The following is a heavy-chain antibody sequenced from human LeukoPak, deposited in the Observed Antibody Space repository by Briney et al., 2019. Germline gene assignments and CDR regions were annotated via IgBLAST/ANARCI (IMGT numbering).Heavy chain of an antibody. Sequence: GGSLRLSCAASGFTFSSFAIHWVRQAPGKGLEWVAGMTYDGSHKNYADSVKGRFTISRDNSKNTLYLQMNSLRAEDTAVYYCARLLAYGSGAEAFDYWGQGALVTVSS. CDR2: MTYDGSHK. D-gene: IGHD3-10*01. J-gene: IGHJ4*02. V-gene: IGHV3-30*14. CDR3: ARLLAYGSGAEAFDY. CDR1: GFTFSSFA.